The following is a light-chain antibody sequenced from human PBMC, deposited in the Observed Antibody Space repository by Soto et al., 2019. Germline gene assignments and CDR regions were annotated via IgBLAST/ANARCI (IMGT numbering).Light chain of an antibody. CDR2: DAS. CDR3: QQSNIFPLT. J-gene: IGKJ4*01. CDR1: QSISSW. V-gene: IGKV1-5*01. Sequence: DIHMTQSPSTLSASVGDRVTITCRASQSISSWLAWYQQKPGKAPKLLIYDASSLESGVPSRFSGSGSGTEFTLTISSLQPEDFAIYYCQQSNIFPLTFGGGTKVDIK.